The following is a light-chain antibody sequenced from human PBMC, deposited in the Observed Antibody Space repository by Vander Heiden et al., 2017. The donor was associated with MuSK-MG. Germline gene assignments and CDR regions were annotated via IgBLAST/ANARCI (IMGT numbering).Light chain of an antibody. V-gene: IGKV1-27*01. Sequence: DFQMTQSPSSLSASVGDRVTITCRASQGISSYLAWYQQRPGKSPKLLIYDASTLQLGVPSRFSGSGSGTDFTLTISSLQPEDVATYYCQKYNTARITFGQGTRLEIK. J-gene: IGKJ5*01. CDR2: DAS. CDR1: QGISSY. CDR3: QKYNTARIT.